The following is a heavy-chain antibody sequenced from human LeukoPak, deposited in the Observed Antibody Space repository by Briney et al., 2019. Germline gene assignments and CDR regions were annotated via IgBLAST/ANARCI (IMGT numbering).Heavy chain of an antibody. Sequence: GGSLRLSCAASGFTFSSYAMHWVRQAPGKGLEWVAVISYDGSNKYYADSVKGRFTISRDNFKNTLYLQMNSLRAEDTAVYYCARDRRYSSGWYREGDAFDIWGQGTMVTVSS. CDR3: ARDRRYSSGWYREGDAFDI. CDR2: ISYDGSNK. CDR1: GFTFSSYA. J-gene: IGHJ3*02. V-gene: IGHV3-30-3*01. D-gene: IGHD6-19*01.